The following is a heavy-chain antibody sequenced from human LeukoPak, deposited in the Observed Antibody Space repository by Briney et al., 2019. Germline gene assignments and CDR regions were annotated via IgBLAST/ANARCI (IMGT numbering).Heavy chain of an antibody. CDR3: ARRGYSSSWYGRNYYYYYMDV. J-gene: IGHJ6*03. D-gene: IGHD6-13*01. CDR1: GFTFSSYW. Sequence: PGGSLRLSCAASGFTFSSYWMSWVRQAPGKGLEWVANIKQDGSEKYYVDSVKGRFTISRDNAKNSLYLQMNSLRAEDTAVYYCARRGYSSSWYGRNYYYYYMDVWGKGTTVTVSS. CDR2: IKQDGSEK. V-gene: IGHV3-7*01.